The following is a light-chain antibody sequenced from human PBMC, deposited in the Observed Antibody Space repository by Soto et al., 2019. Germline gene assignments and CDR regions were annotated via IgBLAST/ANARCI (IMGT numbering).Light chain of an antibody. Sequence: EIVLTQSPGTLSLSPGERATLSCRASQSVSSNYLAWYQQKPGQAPRLLFYGASSRATGIPDRFSGSGSGTDFTLTISRLEPEDFAVYYCQLYGSSPITFGQRTRLEIK. V-gene: IGKV3-20*01. CDR3: QLYGSSPIT. CDR2: GAS. CDR1: QSVSSNY. J-gene: IGKJ5*01.